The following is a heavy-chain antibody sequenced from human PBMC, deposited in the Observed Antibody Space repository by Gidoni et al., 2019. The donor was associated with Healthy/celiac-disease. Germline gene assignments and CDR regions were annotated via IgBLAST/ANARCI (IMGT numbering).Heavy chain of an antibody. Sequence: QLQLQESGPGLVKPSETLSLTCTVSGGSTSSSSYYWGWVRQPPGKGLGWIGSNYYSGSTYYNPSLKSRVTISVDTSKNQFSLKLSSVTAADTAVYYCARQDYGMDVWGQGTTVTVSS. CDR3: ARQDYGMDV. J-gene: IGHJ6*02. CDR2: NYYSGST. CDR1: GGSTSSSSYY. V-gene: IGHV4-39*01.